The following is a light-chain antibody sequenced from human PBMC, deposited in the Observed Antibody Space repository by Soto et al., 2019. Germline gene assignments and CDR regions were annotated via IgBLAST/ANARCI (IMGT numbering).Light chain of an antibody. Sequence: DIQMTQSPSTLSASVGDRVTITCRASQNIRDCLAWYQQKPGKAPKLLIYKASDLESGVPSRFSGSGSGTEFTLTISSLQPDDFANYYCLQYNSYARTFGQGNKVEIK. CDR1: QNIRDC. J-gene: IGKJ1*01. CDR2: KAS. V-gene: IGKV1-5*03. CDR3: LQYNSYART.